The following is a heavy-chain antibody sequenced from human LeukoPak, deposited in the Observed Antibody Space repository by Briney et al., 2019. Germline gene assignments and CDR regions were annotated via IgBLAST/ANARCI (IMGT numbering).Heavy chain of an antibody. CDR2: INPNSGGT. V-gene: IGHV1-2*02. CDR1: GYTFTSYY. J-gene: IGHJ4*02. CDR3: ASGVIAVAGTIDY. D-gene: IGHD6-19*01. Sequence: ASVKVSCKASGYTFTSYYMHWVRQAPGQGLEWMGWINPNSGGTNYAQKFQGRVTMTRDTSISTAYMELSRLRSDDTAVYYCASGVIAVAGTIDYWGQGTLVTVSS.